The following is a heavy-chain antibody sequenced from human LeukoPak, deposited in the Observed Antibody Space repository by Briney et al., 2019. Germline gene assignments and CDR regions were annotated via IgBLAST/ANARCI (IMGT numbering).Heavy chain of an antibody. CDR1: GYTFTGYY. J-gene: IGHJ3*02. D-gene: IGHD3-22*01. CDR3: ARQDLSAHYDSSGYMGGAFDI. CDR2: INPNSGGT. Sequence: ASVKVSRKASGYTFTGYYMHWVRQAPGQGLEWMGWINPNSGGTNYAQKFQGRVTMTRDKSISTAYLQWSSLKASDTAMYYCARQDLSAHYDSSGYMGGAFDIWGQGTMVTVSS. V-gene: IGHV1-2*02.